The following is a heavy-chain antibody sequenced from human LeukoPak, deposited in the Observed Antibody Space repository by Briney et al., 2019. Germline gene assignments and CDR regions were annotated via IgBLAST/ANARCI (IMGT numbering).Heavy chain of an antibody. CDR1: GYTFTSYY. Sequence: ASVKVSCKASGYTFTSYYMHCVRQAPGQGLEWMGIINPSGGSTSYAQKFQGRVTMTRDMSTSTVYMELSSLRSEDTAVYYCARRTRDSSGYLLPSTYNWFDPWGQGTLVTVSS. CDR3: ARRTRDSSGYLLPSTYNWFDP. D-gene: IGHD3-22*01. CDR2: INPSGGST. J-gene: IGHJ5*02. V-gene: IGHV1-46*01.